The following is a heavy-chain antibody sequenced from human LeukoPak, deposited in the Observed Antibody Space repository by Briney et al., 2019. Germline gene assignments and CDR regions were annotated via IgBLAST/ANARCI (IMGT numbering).Heavy chain of an antibody. CDR1: GGSISSGGYY. V-gene: IGHV4-31*03. CDR2: IYYSGST. CDR3: ARGTTVTPFDY. J-gene: IGHJ4*02. D-gene: IGHD4-17*01. Sequence: SETLSLTCTVSGGSISSGGYYWSWIRQHPGTGLEWIGYIYYSGSTYYNPSLKSRVTISVDTSKNQFSLKLSSVTAADTAVYYCARGTTVTPFDYWGQGTLVTVSS.